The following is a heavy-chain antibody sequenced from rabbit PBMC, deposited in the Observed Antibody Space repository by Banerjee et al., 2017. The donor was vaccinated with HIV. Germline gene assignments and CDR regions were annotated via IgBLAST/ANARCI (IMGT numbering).Heavy chain of an antibody. V-gene: IGHV1S40*01. D-gene: IGHD6-1*01. J-gene: IGHJ4*01. Sequence: QSLEESGGDLVKPGASLTLTCTASGFSFSSSYYMCWVRQAPGKGLELIACIWASSGSTYYASWAKGRFTISKTSSTTVTLQMTSLTAADTATYFCTKSIYNSGSYAYDLWGPGTLVTVS. CDR2: IWASSGST. CDR1: GFSFSSSYY. CDR3: TKSIYNSGSYAYDL.